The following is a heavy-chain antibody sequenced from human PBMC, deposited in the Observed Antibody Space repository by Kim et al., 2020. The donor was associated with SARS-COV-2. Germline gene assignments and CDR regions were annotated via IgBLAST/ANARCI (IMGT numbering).Heavy chain of an antibody. D-gene: IGHD1-1*01. J-gene: IGHJ5*02. Sequence: SETLSLTCTVSGGSISSSSYYWGWIRQPPGKGLEWIGSIYYSRSTYYNPSLKSPVTISVDTSKNQFSLKLSSVTAADTAVYYCARPRGTGCGFDPSGEG. CDR1: GGSISSSSYY. CDR3: ARPRGTGCGFDP. CDR2: IYYSRST. V-gene: IGHV4-39*01.